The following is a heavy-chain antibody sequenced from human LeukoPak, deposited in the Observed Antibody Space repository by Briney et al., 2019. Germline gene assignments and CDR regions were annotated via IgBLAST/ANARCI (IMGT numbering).Heavy chain of an antibody. D-gene: IGHD6-13*01. CDR2: INAGNGNT. CDR1: GGTFSSYA. J-gene: IGHJ4*02. CDR3: AQDYSSSWYRFDY. Sequence: SVKVSCKASGGTFSSYAISWVRQAPGQGLEWMGWINAGNGNTKYSQKFQGRVTITADKSTSTAYMELSSLRSEDTAVYYCAQDYSSSWYRFDYWGQGTLVTVSS. V-gene: IGHV1-69*10.